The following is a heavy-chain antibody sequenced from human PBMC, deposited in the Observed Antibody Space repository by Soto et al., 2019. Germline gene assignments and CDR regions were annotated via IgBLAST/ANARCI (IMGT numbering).Heavy chain of an antibody. V-gene: IGHV4-4*07. CDR3: SRVGCSNSKCYTRGMDV. CDR2: IYSDGTT. Sequence: SETLSLTCTVSGGSISGYYWSWVRQPAGKGLEWVGRIYSDGTTNYSPSLKSRVTMSLDTSRDQFSLHLNSVTAADTAVYYCSRVGCSNSKCYTRGMDVWGQGTTVTVSS. J-gene: IGHJ6*02. CDR1: GGSISGYY. D-gene: IGHD2-2*01.